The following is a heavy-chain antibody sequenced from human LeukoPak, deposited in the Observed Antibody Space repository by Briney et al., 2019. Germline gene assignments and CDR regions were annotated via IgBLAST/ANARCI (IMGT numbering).Heavy chain of an antibody. V-gene: IGHV3-74*01. J-gene: IGHJ6*03. D-gene: IGHD3-10*01. CDR3: ARVARGDYYYYYMDV. Sequence: GGSLRLSCAASGFTFSSYWMHWVRQAPGKGLAWVSRINNDGSSTSYADSVQGRFTISRDNAKNTLYLQMNSLRAEDTALYYCARVARGDYYYYYMDVWGKGTTVTVSS. CDR2: INNDGSST. CDR1: GFTFSSYW.